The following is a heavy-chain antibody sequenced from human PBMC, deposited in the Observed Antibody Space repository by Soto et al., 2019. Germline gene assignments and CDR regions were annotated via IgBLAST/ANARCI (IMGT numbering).Heavy chain of an antibody. D-gene: IGHD5-18*01. CDR3: ARIPRYSFPTSDDLAS. Sequence: QVQLVQSGAEVRKPGSSVPVSCKASGGTFYTYTFSWVRQAPGQGLEWMGSITPIYPTTNYAEKFQGRLTVNAAGYTSTAYMELSSLTSADTAVYYCARIPRYSFPTSDDLASWGQGTLVTVSS. V-gene: IGHV1-69*15. CDR2: ITPIYPTT. CDR1: GGTFYTYT. J-gene: IGHJ4*02.